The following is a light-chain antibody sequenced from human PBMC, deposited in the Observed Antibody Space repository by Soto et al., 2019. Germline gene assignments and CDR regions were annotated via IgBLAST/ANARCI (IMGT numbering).Light chain of an antibody. CDR2: DAS. CDR1: QNINNW. V-gene: IGKV1-5*01. Sequence: FQMTQSTSTLSASVGDRVTITCRASQNINNWVAWYQQKPGKAPKFLIYDASTLQRGVSSRFSGSGFGTEFSLTINSLQPDDSGSYYCQHTRTFAQGTKVDI. CDR3: QHTRT. J-gene: IGKJ1*01.